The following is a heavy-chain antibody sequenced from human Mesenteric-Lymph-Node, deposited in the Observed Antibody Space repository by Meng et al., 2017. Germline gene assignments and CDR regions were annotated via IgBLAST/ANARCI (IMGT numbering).Heavy chain of an antibody. CDR3: ARVSSGWDYFDY. J-gene: IGHJ4*02. D-gene: IGHD6-19*01. CDR2: IYYSGST. CDR1: GGSISSINW. Sequence: QVQLQESGPGLAKPSATLSLTCSVSGGSISSINWWTWVRQPPGKGLEWFGHIYYSGSTFYNPSLKRRVIISIDTSKNQFSLNLRSVTAADTAVYYCARVSSGWDYFDYWGQGTLVTVSS. V-gene: IGHV4-4*02.